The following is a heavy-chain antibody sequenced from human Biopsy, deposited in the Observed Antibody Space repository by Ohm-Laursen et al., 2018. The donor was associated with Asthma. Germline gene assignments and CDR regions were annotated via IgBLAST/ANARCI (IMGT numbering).Heavy chain of an antibody. J-gene: IGHJ4*02. CDR1: GFTFSSYA. Sequence: FLRLSCAASGFTFSSYAMSWVRQAPGKGLEWVSAISGSGGSTYYADSVKGRFTISRDNSKNTLYLQMNSLRAEDTAVYYCAKGYYYDSSGFDYWGQGTLVTVSS. D-gene: IGHD3-22*01. V-gene: IGHV3-23*01. CDR2: ISGSGGST. CDR3: AKGYYYDSSGFDY.